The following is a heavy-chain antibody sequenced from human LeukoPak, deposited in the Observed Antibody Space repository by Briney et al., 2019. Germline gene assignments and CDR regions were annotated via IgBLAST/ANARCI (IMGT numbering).Heavy chain of an antibody. J-gene: IGHJ4*02. CDR1: GGSFSGYY. Sequence: KSSETLSLTCAVYGGSFSGYYWSWIRQPPGKGLEWIGEINHSGSTNYNPSLKSRVTISVDTSKNQFSLKLSSVTAADTAVYYCARSTAPRGVELDYWGQGTLVTVSS. CDR2: INHSGST. CDR3: ARSTAPRGVELDY. V-gene: IGHV4-34*01. D-gene: IGHD1-1*01.